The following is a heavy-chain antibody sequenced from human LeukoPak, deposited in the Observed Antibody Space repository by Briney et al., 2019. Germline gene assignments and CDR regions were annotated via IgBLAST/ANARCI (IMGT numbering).Heavy chain of an antibody. CDR3: ARGVYDFWSGYLYYFDY. D-gene: IGHD3-3*01. V-gene: IGHV1-46*03. Sequence: GASVKVSCKASGYTFTSYYMHWVRQAPGQGLEWMGIINPSGGSTNYAQKFQGRVTMTRDTSTSTVYMELSSLRSEDTAVYYCARGVYDFWSGYLYYFDYWGRGTLVTVSS. CDR2: INPSGGST. CDR1: GYTFTSYY. J-gene: IGHJ4*02.